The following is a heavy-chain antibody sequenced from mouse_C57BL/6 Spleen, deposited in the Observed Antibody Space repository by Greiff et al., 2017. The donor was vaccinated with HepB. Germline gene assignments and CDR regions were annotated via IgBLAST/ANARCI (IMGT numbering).Heavy chain of an antibody. V-gene: IGHV1-69*01. Sequence: QVQLQQPGAELVMPGASVKLSCKASGYTFTSYWMHWVQQRPGQGLEWIGEIDPSDSYTNYNQKFKGKSTLTVDKSSSTAYMQLSSLTSEDSAVYYCASGRLRQTWFAYWGQGTLVTVSA. J-gene: IGHJ3*01. CDR3: ASGRLRQTWFAY. D-gene: IGHD2-4*01. CDR2: IDPSDSYT. CDR1: GYTFTSYW.